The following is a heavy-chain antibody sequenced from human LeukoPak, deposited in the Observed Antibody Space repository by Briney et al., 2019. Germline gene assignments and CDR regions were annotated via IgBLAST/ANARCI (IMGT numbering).Heavy chain of an antibody. J-gene: IGHJ4*02. CDR3: ARRFDS. Sequence: PGGSLRLSCAASGFTLSNYNMNWVRQAPGKGLEWVSHITSSSTIYYADSVKGRFTISRDNAKNSLYLQMNRLRDEDTAVYYCARRFDSWGQGTLVTVSS. CDR1: GFTLSNYN. CDR2: ITSSSTI. V-gene: IGHV3-48*02.